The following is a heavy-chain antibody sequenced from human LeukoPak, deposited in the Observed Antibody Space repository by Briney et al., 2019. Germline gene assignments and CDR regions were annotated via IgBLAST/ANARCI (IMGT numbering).Heavy chain of an antibody. Sequence: ASVKVSCKASGYTFTGYYMHWVRQAPGQGLEWMGWINPNSGGTDYAQKFPGRVTMTRDTSISTAYMELSRLRSDDTAVYYCARDSLNFWGKGYYFDSWGQGTLVTVSS. CDR3: ARDSLNFWGKGYYFDS. CDR2: INPNSGGT. V-gene: IGHV1-2*02. J-gene: IGHJ4*02. CDR1: GYTFTGYY. D-gene: IGHD3-3*01.